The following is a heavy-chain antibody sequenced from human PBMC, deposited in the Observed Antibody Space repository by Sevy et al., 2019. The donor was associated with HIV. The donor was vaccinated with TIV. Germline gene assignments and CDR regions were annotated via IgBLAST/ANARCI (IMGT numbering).Heavy chain of an antibody. J-gene: IGHJ6*02. CDR1: GFSFTSYE. V-gene: IGHV3-48*03. D-gene: IGHD2-15*01. Sequence: GGSLRLSCAASGFSFTSYEINWVRQAPGKGLEWVSYISSRGTTIYYADSVKGRFTIALDNAKNSLFLQMNRLRADDTAVYYCARTGIGISGLTGAMDVWGQGTTVTVSS. CDR3: ARTGIGISGLTGAMDV. CDR2: ISSRGTTI.